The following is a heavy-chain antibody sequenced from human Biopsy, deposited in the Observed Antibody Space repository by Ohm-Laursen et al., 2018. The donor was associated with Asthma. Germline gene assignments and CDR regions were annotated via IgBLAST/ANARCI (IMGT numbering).Heavy chain of an antibody. CDR1: GFRFPIYG. V-gene: IGHV3-30*03. Sequence: SLRLSCAASGFRFPIYGMHWVRQGPGKGPEWVALISYDGRETGYVDSVKVRFTISRDNFRNTVHLQMGSLRPEDSAVYYCTRDRFYNSVTSESFYYGVDVWGQGTTVTVSS. D-gene: IGHD2-21*02. CDR2: ISYDGRET. CDR3: TRDRFYNSVTSESFYYGVDV. J-gene: IGHJ6*02.